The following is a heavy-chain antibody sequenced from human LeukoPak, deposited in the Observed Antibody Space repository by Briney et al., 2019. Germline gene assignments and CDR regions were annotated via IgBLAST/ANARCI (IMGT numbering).Heavy chain of an antibody. Sequence: GASVKVSCKDSGGTFSSYAISWVRQAPGQGLEWMGGIIPIFGTANYAQKFQGRVTITADESTSTAYMELSSLRSEDTAVYYCVRWGRYNFDYWGQGTLVTVSS. CDR2: IIPIFGTA. CDR1: GGTFSSYA. CDR3: VRWGRYNFDY. D-gene: IGHD3-9*01. J-gene: IGHJ4*02. V-gene: IGHV1-69*13.